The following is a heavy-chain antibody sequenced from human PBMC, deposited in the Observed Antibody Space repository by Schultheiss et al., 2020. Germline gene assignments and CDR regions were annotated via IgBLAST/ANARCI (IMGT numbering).Heavy chain of an antibody. CDR3: ARDQDIVATRGYLDY. D-gene: IGHD5-12*01. CDR2: INPSGGST. Sequence: APVKGSCKASGYTFTSYYMHWVRQAPGQGLEWIGIINPSGGSTSYAQKFQGRVTMTRDTSTSTVYMELSSLRSEDTAVYYCARDQDIVATRGYLDYWGQGTLVTVSS. CDR1: GYTFTSYY. V-gene: IGHV1-46*01. J-gene: IGHJ4*02.